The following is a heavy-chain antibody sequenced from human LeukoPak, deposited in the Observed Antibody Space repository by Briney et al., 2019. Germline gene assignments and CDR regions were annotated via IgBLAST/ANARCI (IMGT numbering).Heavy chain of an antibody. V-gene: IGHV3-64D*06. CDR2: ISSNGGST. CDR1: GFTFSSYA. D-gene: IGHD6-13*01. J-gene: IGHJ5*02. Sequence: GGSLRLSCSASGFTFSSYAMHWVRQAPGKGLEYVSAISSNGGSTYYADSVKGRFTISRDNSKNTLYLQMSSLRAEDTAVYYCVKPYGIAAASWFDPWGPGTLVTVSS. CDR3: VKPYGIAAASWFDP.